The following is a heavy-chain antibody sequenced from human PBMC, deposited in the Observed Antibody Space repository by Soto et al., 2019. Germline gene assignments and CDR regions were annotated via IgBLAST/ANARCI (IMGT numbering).Heavy chain of an antibody. D-gene: IGHD2-2*02. CDR3: ARDRGCSSTSCYKGPRYYYYYGMDV. Sequence: PGGALRRSWAASGFTFSSYVMHWVRQAPGKGLEWVAVIWYDGSNKYYADSVKGRFTISRDNSKNTLYLQMNSLRAEDTAVYYCARDRGCSSTSCYKGPRYYYYYGMDVWGQGTTVTVSS. V-gene: IGHV3-33*01. CDR2: IWYDGSNK. J-gene: IGHJ6*02. CDR1: GFTFSSYV.